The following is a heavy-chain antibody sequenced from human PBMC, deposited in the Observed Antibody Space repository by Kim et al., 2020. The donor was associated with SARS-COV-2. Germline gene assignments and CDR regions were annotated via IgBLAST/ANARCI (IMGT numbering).Heavy chain of an antibody. Sequence: SETLSLTCAVYGGSISGYYWSWIRQPPGKGLDWIGEINHSGSTNYNPALKSRVTMTVDTSKNQFSLKLSSVTAADRAVYYCARGGYTYGYGYWGQGTQVTVSS. D-gene: IGHD5-18*01. CDR3: ARGGYTYGYGY. J-gene: IGHJ4*02. CDR1: GGSISGYY. CDR2: INHSGST. V-gene: IGHV4-34*01.